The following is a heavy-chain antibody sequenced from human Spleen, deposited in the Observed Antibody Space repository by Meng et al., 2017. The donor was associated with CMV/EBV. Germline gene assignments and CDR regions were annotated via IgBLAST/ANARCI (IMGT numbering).Heavy chain of an antibody. V-gene: IGHV4-39*07. CDR2: IYYSGST. Sequence: ETLSLTCTVSGGSINNDNYYWDWIRQPPGKGLEWIGNIYYSGSTYYNPSLKSRVTISLDTSKNQFSLKLTSVTAADTAVYYCARGFYGWGYYFDYWGQGTLVTVSS. CDR3: ARGFYGWGYYFDY. CDR1: GGSINNDNYY. D-gene: IGHD3-10*01. J-gene: IGHJ4*02.